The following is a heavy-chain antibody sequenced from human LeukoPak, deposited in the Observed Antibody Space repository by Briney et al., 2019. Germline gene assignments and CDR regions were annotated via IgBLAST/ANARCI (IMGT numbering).Heavy chain of an antibody. Sequence: SVKVSCKASGGTFSSYAISWVRPAPGQGLEWMGRIIPILGIANYAQKFQGRVTITADKSTSTAYMELSSLRSEDTAVYYCARDPAVTTNFGYYFDYWGQGTLVTVSS. J-gene: IGHJ4*02. V-gene: IGHV1-69*04. CDR2: IIPILGIA. CDR3: ARDPAVTTNFGYYFDY. CDR1: GGTFSSYA. D-gene: IGHD4-17*01.